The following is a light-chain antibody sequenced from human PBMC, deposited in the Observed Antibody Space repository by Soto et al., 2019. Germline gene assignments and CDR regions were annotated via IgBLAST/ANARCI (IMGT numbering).Light chain of an antibody. CDR2: NDN. J-gene: IGLJ3*02. CDR1: SSNIGSNY. Sequence: QSVLTQPPSASGTPGQRVTISCSGSSSNIGSNYVYWYQQLPGTAPKLLIYNDNQRPSGVPDRFSGSKSGTSAPLAISGLRSEDEADYYCAAWDDSLSGVFGGGTKLTVL. V-gene: IGLV1-47*02. CDR3: AAWDDSLSGV.